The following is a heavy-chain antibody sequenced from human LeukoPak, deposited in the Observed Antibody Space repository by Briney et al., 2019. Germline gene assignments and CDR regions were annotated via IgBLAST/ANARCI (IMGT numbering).Heavy chain of an antibody. V-gene: IGHV3-30*04. D-gene: IGHD2-15*01. J-gene: IGHJ4*02. Sequence: GGSLRLSCAASGFTFSSYAMHWVRQAPGKGLEWVAVISYDGSNKYYADSVKGRFTISRDNSKNTLYLRMNSLRAEDTAVYYCARDLAWWEPVDWGQGTLVTVSS. CDR3: ARDLAWWEPVD. CDR1: GFTFSSYA. CDR2: ISYDGSNK.